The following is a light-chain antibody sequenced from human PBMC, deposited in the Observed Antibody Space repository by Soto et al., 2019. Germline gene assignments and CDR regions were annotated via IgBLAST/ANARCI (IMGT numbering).Light chain of an antibody. V-gene: IGLV2-14*01. CDR2: DVS. J-gene: IGLJ1*01. CDR1: SSDVGGYNY. CDR3: NSYTSSSTYV. Sequence: QSVLTQPASVSGSPGQSITISCTGTSSDVGGYNYVSWYQQHPGKAPKLVIYDVSNRPSGVSNRFSGSKFGNTASLTISGLQAEDEADYYCNSYTSSSTYVFGTGTKLTVL.